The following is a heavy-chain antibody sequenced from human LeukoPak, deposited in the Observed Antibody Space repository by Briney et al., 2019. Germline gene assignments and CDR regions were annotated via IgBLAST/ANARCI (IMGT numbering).Heavy chain of an antibody. D-gene: IGHD5-12*01. Sequence: EASQTLSLTCTVSGGSISSGGYYWSWIRQHPGKGLEWIGYIYYSGSTYYNPSLKSRVTISVDTSKNQFSLKLSSVTAADTAVYYCARGRGGYNYDAFDIWGQGTMVTVSS. CDR3: ARGRGGYNYDAFDI. CDR1: GGSISSGGYY. V-gene: IGHV4-31*03. CDR2: IYYSGST. J-gene: IGHJ3*02.